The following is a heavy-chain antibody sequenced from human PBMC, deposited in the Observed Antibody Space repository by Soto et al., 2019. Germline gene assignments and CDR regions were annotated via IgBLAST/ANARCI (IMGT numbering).Heavy chain of an antibody. CDR1: GASVRSGDYY. V-gene: IGHV4-30-4*01. CDR2: IYNSGGS. Sequence: SETLSLTCSVSGASVRSGDYYWSCIRQAPGKGLEWIGYIYNSGGSYYNPSLKGRLTISIDTSKNQFSLKLNSVTAADTAIYYCVGTGTTDDYWGRGALVTVSS. J-gene: IGHJ4*02. CDR3: VGTGTTDDY. D-gene: IGHD4-17*01.